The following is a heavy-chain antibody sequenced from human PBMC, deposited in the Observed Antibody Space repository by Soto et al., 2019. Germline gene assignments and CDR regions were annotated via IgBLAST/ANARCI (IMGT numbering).Heavy chain of an antibody. V-gene: IGHV4-31*03. CDR1: GGSTSSGGYY. CDR2: IYYSGST. D-gene: IGHD3-3*01. Sequence: SETLSLTCTVSGGSTSSGGYYWSWIRQHPGKGLEWIGYIYYSGSTYYNPSLKSRVTISVDTSKNQFSLKLSSVTAADTAVYYCAREARRFLEWAPFDYWGQGTLVTVSS. CDR3: AREARRFLEWAPFDY. J-gene: IGHJ4*02.